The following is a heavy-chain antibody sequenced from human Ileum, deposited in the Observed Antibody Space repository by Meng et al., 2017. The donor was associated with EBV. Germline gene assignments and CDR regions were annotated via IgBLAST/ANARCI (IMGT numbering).Heavy chain of an antibody. Sequence: QVQLVESGGGVVQPGRSLKLSWAASGFTFSSYAMHWVRQAPGKGLEWVAVISYDGSNKYYADSVKGRFTISRDNSKNTLYLQMNSLRAEDTAVYYCARDRDGYHDYWGQGTLVTVSS. CDR1: GFTFSSYA. CDR3: ARDRDGYHDY. V-gene: IGHV3-30-3*01. J-gene: IGHJ4*02. D-gene: IGHD5-24*01. CDR2: ISYDGSNK.